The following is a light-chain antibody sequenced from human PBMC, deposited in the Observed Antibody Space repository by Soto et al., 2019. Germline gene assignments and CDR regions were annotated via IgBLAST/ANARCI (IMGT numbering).Light chain of an antibody. J-gene: IGKJ1*01. CDR1: QTISSW. Sequence: DIQMTRSPSTLSGSVGDRVTITCRASQTISSWLAWYQQKPGKAPKLLIYKASTLKSGVPSRFSGSGSGTDFTLTIRGLQPEDFAVYYCQQYSTSPGTFGQGTKVDIK. V-gene: IGKV1-5*03. CDR2: KAS. CDR3: QQYSTSPGT.